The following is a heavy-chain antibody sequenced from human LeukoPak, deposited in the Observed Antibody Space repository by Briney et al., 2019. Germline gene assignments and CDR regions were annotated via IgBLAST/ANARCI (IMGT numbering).Heavy chain of an antibody. D-gene: IGHD1-26*01. Sequence: GGSLRLSCTTSGFTFGDFAMSWFRQAPGKGLEWVGFIRSVNYGGAVEYAASVKGRFTISRDNAQNAVFLQMTNLRADDTAVYYCARWKMELQRNAFDFWGQGTVVTVSS. CDR2: IRSVNYGGAV. J-gene: IGHJ3*01. CDR3: ARWKMELQRNAFDF. V-gene: IGHV3-49*03. CDR1: GFTFGDFA.